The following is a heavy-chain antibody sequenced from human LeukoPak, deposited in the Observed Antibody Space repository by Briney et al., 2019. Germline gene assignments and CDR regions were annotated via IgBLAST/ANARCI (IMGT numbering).Heavy chain of an antibody. D-gene: IGHD6-13*01. J-gene: IGHJ5*01. Sequence: GASVKVSCKASGYTFTNYYMHWVRQAPGQGLEWMGIINPSGGSTHYAHNFQGRVTMTRDMSTSTGYMEMSSLRSEDTAVYYCARVEKYTSSGPTDPWGQGTLVTVSS. CDR3: ARVEKYTSSGPTDP. CDR1: GYTFTNYY. V-gene: IGHV1-46*01. CDR2: INPSGGST.